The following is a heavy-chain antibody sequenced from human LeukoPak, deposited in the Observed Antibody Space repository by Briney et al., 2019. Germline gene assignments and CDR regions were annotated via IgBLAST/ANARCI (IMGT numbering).Heavy chain of an antibody. D-gene: IGHD3-22*01. CDR1: GGSFSGYY. V-gene: IGHV4-34*01. Sequence: SETLSLTCAVYGGSFSGYYWSWIRQPPGKGLEWIGEINHSGSTNYNPSLKSRVTISVDTSKNQFSLKLSSVTAADTAVYYCARDSSGYRRRRAFDIWSQGTMVTVSS. J-gene: IGHJ3*02. CDR3: ARDSSGYRRRRAFDI. CDR2: INHSGST.